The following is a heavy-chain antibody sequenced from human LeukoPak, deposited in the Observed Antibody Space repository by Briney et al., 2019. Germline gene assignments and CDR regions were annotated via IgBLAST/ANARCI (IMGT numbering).Heavy chain of an antibody. D-gene: IGHD3-10*01. CDR3: VKGFVHPTYYFDY. V-gene: IGHV3-23*01. Sequence: GGSLRLSCAASGFTFSNYAMMWVRQAPGKRLEWISSITGSGDGTYYADSVRGRFTISRDNSENTLYLQVNSLRVKDTAVYFCVKGFVHPTYYFDYWGQGTLVTVSS. J-gene: IGHJ4*02. CDR1: GFTFSNYA. CDR2: ITGSGDGT.